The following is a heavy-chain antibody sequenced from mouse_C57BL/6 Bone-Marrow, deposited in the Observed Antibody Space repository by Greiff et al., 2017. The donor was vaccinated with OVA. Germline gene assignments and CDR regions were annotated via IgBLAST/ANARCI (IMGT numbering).Heavy chain of an antibody. V-gene: IGHV14-4*01. CDR3: TTGNVNY. Sequence: VQLKESGAELVRPGASVKLSCTASGFNIKDDYMHWVKQRPEQGLEWIGWIDPENGDTEYASKFQGKATITADTSSNTAYLQLSSLTSEDTAVYYCTTGNVNYWGQGTTLTVSS. CDR2: IDPENGDT. CDR1: GFNIKDDY. J-gene: IGHJ2*01.